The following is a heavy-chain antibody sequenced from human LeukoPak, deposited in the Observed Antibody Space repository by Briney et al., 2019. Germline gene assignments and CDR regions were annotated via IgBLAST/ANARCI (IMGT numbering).Heavy chain of an antibody. CDR1: GGSISSSSYY. J-gene: IGHJ4*02. CDR3: ARGSGVVPAAIRLYYFDY. D-gene: IGHD2-2*02. V-gene: IGHV4-39*07. Sequence: PSETLSLTCTVSGGSISSSSYYWGWIRQPPGKGLEWIGSIYYSWSTYYNPSLKSRVTISVDTSTNQSSLKLSSVTGADTAVYYCARGSGVVPAAIRLYYFDYWGQGTLVTVSS. CDR2: IYYSWST.